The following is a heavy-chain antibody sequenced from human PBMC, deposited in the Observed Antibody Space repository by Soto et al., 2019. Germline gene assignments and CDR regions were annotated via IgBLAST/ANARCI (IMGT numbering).Heavy chain of an antibody. CDR3: ARFRSGHNWFDP. D-gene: IGHD3-3*01. V-gene: IGHV1-18*01. J-gene: IGHJ5*02. CDR2: ISAYNGNT. CDR1: GYTFTSYG. Sequence: ASVKVSCKASGYTFTSYGISWVRQAPGQGLEWMGWISAYNGNTNYAQKLQGRVTMTTDTSTSAAYMELRSLRSDDTAVYYCARFRSGHNWFDPWGQGTLVTVSS.